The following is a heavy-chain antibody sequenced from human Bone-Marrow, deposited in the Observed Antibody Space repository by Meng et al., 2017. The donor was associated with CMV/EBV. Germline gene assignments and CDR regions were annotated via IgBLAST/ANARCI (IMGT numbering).Heavy chain of an antibody. J-gene: IGHJ2*01. CDR1: NAW. CDR2: IKSKTDGGTT. CDR3: TTLREYCSSTSCYGGWYFDL. V-gene: IGHV3-15*01. D-gene: IGHD2-2*01. Sequence: NAWMSWGRQAPGKGLEWVGRIKSKTDGGTTDYAAPVKGRFTISRDDSKNTLYLQMNSLKTEDTAVYYCTTLREYCSSTSCYGGWYFDLWGRGTLVTVSS.